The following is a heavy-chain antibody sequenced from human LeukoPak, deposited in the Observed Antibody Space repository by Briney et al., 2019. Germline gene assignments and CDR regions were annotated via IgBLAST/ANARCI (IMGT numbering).Heavy chain of an antibody. J-gene: IGHJ4*02. CDR2: INTNTGNP. V-gene: IGHV7-4-1*02. CDR1: GYTFTSYA. Sequence: ASVKVSCKASGYTFTSYAMNWVRQAPGQGLEWMGWINTNTGNPTYAQGFTGRFVFSLDTSVSTAYLQISSLKAEDTAVYYCAREGDTAMVTKRGYYFDYWGQGTLVTVSS. D-gene: IGHD5-18*01. CDR3: AREGDTAMVTKRGYYFDY.